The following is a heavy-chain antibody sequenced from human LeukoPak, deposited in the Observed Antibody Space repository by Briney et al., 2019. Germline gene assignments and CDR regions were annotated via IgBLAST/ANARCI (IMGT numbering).Heavy chain of an antibody. CDR2: IDKKDKGYATAT. J-gene: IGHJ5*02. CDR3: TRDSGTYNWFDP. CDR1: GFTFGSYW. Sequence: GGSLRLSCAASGFTFGSYWMSWVRQAPGKGLEWVGQIDKKDKGYATATAYAASVKGRFTISRDDSINTAYLQMKSLKTEDTALYYCTRDSGTYNWFDPWGQGTLVTVSS. V-gene: IGHV3-73*01. D-gene: IGHD1-26*01.